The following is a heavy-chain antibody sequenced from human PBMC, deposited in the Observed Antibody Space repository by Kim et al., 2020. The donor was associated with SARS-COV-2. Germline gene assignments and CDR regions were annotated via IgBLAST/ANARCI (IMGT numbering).Heavy chain of an antibody. Sequence: GGSLRLSCAASGFTFSSYAMHWVRQAPGKGLEWVAVISYDGSNKYYADSVKGRFTISRDNSKNTLYLQMNSLRAEDTAVYYCARDGMGVLWSYYGMDVWGQGTTVTVSS. V-gene: IGHV3-30*04. J-gene: IGHJ6*02. CDR2: ISYDGSNK. D-gene: IGHD2-8*01. CDR3: ARDGMGVLWSYYGMDV. CDR1: GFTFSSYA.